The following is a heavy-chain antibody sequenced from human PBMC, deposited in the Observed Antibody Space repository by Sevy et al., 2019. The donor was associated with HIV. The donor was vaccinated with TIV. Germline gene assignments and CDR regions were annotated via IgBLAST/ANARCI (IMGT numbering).Heavy chain of an antibody. Sequence: GGSLRLSCAASGFDFSIYSMSWVRQAPGKGLEWVSTLSYGCGKINYADSVKGRFTISRDNSKSSVYLQMNNMRVEDTAVYYCAREGCTKPHDYWGQGTLVTVSS. CDR2: LSYGCGKI. CDR3: AREGCTKPHDY. CDR1: GFDFSIYS. D-gene: IGHD2-8*01. J-gene: IGHJ4*02. V-gene: IGHV3-23*01.